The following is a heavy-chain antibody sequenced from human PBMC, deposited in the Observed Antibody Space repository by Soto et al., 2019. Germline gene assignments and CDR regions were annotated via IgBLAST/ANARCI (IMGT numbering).Heavy chain of an antibody. D-gene: IGHD6-13*01. CDR2: IYSGGST. J-gene: IGHJ6*02. CDR3: ARGWGSSSWYDYYGMDV. V-gene: IGHV3-53*01. CDR1: GFTVSSNY. Sequence: GGSLRLSCAASGFTVSSNYMSWVRQAPGKGLEWVSVIYSGGSTYYADSMKGRFTISRDNSKNTLYLQMNSLRAEDTAVYYCARGWGSSSWYDYYGMDVWGQGTTVTVSS.